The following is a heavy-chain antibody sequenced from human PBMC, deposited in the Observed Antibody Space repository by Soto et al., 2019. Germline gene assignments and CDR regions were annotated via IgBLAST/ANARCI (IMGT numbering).Heavy chain of an antibody. Sequence: SETLSLTCAVYGGSFSGYYCSWIRQPPGKGLEWIGEINHSGSTNYNPSLKSRVTISVDTSKNQFSLKLSSVTAADTAVYYCARYCSSTSCYYYYGMDVWGQGTTVTVSS. J-gene: IGHJ6*02. CDR2: INHSGST. CDR1: GGSFSGYY. CDR3: ARYCSSTSCYYYYGMDV. D-gene: IGHD2-2*01. V-gene: IGHV4-34*01.